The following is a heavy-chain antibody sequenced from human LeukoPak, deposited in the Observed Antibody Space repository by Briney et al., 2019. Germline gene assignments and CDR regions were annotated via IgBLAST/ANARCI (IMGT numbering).Heavy chain of an antibody. CDR3: ARDPSMVRGENTPYFDY. D-gene: IGHD3-10*01. CDR2: IIPIFGTA. CDR1: GGTFSSYA. J-gene: IGHJ4*02. V-gene: IGHV1-69*13. Sequence: SVKVSCKASGGTFSSYAISWVRQAPGQGLEWMGGIIPIFGTANYAQKFQGRVTITADESTSTAYMELSSLRSEDTSVYYCARDPSMVRGENTPYFDYWGQGTLVTVSS.